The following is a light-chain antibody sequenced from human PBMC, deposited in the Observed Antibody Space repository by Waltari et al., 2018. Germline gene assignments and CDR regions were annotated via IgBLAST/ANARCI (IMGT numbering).Light chain of an antibody. CDR3: QHNYGTPYS. J-gene: IGKJ2*03. CDR1: ENVNNF. V-gene: IGKV1-39*01. CDR2: KAS. Sequence: DIQMTQYPSSLSASVGDRVTITCRASENVNNFLNWYQQKPGKVPKLLIYKASTLQSGVPSRFSGSGSGTDYTFTISSLQSEDVATYYCQHNYGTPYSFGQGTKVEIK.